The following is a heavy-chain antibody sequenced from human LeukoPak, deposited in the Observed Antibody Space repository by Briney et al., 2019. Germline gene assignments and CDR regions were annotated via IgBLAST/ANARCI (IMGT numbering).Heavy chain of an antibody. CDR2: IWYDGSNK. CDR3: ARGGGYVPYYFDY. D-gene: IGHD5-12*01. J-gene: IGHJ4*02. Sequence: QPGGSLRLSCAASGFTFSSYGMHWVRQAPGKGLEWVAVIWYDGSNKYYADSVKGRFTISRDNFKNTLYLQMNSLRAEDTAVYYCARGGGYVPYYFDYWGQGTLVTVSS. V-gene: IGHV3-33*01. CDR1: GFTFSSYG.